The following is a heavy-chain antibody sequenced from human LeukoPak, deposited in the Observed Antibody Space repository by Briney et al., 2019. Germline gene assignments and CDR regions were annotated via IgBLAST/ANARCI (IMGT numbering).Heavy chain of an antibody. CDR3: AREDDTAMVIDY. Sequence: ASVKVSCKASGYTFTSYYMHWVRQAPGQGLEWMGIINPSGGSTNYAQKFQGRVTMTRDTSISTAYMELSRLRSDDTAVYYCAREDDTAMVIDYWGQGTLVTVSS. CDR2: INPSGGST. J-gene: IGHJ4*02. D-gene: IGHD5-18*01. V-gene: IGHV1-46*01. CDR1: GYTFTSYY.